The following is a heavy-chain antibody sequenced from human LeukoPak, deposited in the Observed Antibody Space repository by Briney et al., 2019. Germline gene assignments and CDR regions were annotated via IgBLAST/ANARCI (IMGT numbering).Heavy chain of an antibody. CDR1: GGTFSSYA. Sequence: ASVKVSCKASGGTFSSYAISWVRQAPGQGLEWMGGIIPIFGTANYAQEFQGRVTITADESTSTAYMELSSLRSEDTAVYYCGGPYCGGDCYPAGNYYYGMDVWGQGTTVTVSS. CDR3: GGPYCGGDCYPAGNYYYGMDV. J-gene: IGHJ6*02. CDR2: IIPIFGTA. V-gene: IGHV1-69*13. D-gene: IGHD2-21*02.